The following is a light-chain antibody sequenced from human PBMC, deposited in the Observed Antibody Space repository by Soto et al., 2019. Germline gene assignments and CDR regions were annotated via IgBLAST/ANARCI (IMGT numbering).Light chain of an antibody. J-gene: IGKJ4*01. CDR3: QKYNSVPLT. CDR1: QGIAPY. CDR2: ATS. V-gene: IGKV1-27*01. Sequence: DVQMTQSPSSLSAFVGDRVTITCRASQGIAPYLAWFQQKPGKVPKLLIYATSTLQSGVPSRFSGSGSGTDFTLTISSLQPEDVATYYCQKYNSVPLTFGGGTKVEIK.